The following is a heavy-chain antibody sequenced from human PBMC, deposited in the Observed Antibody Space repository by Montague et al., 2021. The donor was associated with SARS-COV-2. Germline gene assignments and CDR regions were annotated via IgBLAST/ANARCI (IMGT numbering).Heavy chain of an antibody. D-gene: IGHD3-10*01. V-gene: IGHV4-39*01. J-gene: IGHJ5*02. CDR1: GGSISSSSYY. CDR3: ARQGRISMVRLNWFDP. CDR2: IYYSGNT. Sequence: SETLSLTCTVSGGSISSSSYYWGWIRQPPGKGLEWIGSIYYSGNTYYNPSLKSRVTVSVDTSKNQFSLKLSSVTAADTAVYYCARQGRISMVRLNWFDPWGQGTLVTVSS.